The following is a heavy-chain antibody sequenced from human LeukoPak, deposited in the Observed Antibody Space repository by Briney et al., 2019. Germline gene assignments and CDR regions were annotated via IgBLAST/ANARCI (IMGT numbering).Heavy chain of an antibody. V-gene: IGHV4-31*03. CDR3: ARDVCGTTCYVWGGDNWFDP. CDR2: VYYSGST. Sequence: SQTLSLTCTVSGGSISSGGYYWSWIRQPPGKGLEWIGFVYYSGSTYYNPSLNSRVTISIDTSKNQFSLRLSSVTAADTAVYFCARDVCGTTCYVWGGDNWFDPWGQGTLVTVSS. J-gene: IGHJ5*02. D-gene: IGHD2-2*01. CDR1: GGSISSGGYY.